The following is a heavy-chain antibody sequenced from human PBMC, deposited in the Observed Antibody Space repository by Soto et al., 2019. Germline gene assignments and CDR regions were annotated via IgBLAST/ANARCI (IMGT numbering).Heavy chain of an antibody. CDR1: GFTVSSNY. CDR3: AKVLSSGSYSGALEY. CDR2: ICSCGSS. Sequence: GGSLRLSCAASGFTVSSNYMSWVRQAPGKGLEWASVICSCGSSKYADSVKGRFTISRDNSKNTLYLQMNSLRVEDTAVYYCAKVLSSGSYSGALEYWGQGALVTVSS. V-gene: IGHV3-53*01. J-gene: IGHJ4*02. D-gene: IGHD1-26*01.